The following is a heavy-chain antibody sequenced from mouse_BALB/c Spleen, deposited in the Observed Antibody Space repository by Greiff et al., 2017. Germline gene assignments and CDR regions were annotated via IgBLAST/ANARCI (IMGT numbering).Heavy chain of an antibody. CDR2: IDPANGNT. V-gene: IGHV14-3*02. CDR1: GFNIKDTY. CDR3: ARGTTVDFDY. Sequence: EVKLQQSGAELVKPGASVKLSCTASGFNIKDTYMHWVKQRPEQGLEWIGRIDPANGNTKYDPKFQGKATITADTSSNTAYLQLSSLTSEDTAVYYCARGTTVDFDYWGQGTTLTVSS. J-gene: IGHJ2*01. D-gene: IGHD1-1*01.